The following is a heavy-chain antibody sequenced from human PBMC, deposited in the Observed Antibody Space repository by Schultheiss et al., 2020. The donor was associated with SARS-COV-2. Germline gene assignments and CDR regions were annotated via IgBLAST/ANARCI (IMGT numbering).Heavy chain of an antibody. Sequence: SETLSLTCTVSGDSISSGGYYWSWIRQHPGKGLEWIGYIYYSGSTYYNPSLKSRVSIAIDTSQNQFSLKLSSVTAADTAVYYCARGSKWELAFLGDFWGYWGRGTLVTVSS. J-gene: IGHJ4*02. CDR2: IYYSGST. CDR3: ARGSKWELAFLGDFWGY. V-gene: IGHV4-31*03. D-gene: IGHD1-26*01. CDR1: GDSISSGGYY.